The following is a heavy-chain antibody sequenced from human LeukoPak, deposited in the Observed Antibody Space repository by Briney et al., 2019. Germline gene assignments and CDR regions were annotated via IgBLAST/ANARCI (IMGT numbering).Heavy chain of an antibody. CDR3: ARDLLDFWSGYFWFDP. CDR2: IKQDGSEK. CDR1: GFTFSSYW. Sequence: GGSLRLSRAASGFTFSSYWMSWVRQAPGKGLEWVANIKQDGSEKYYVDSVKGRFTISRDNAKNSLYLQMNSLRAEDTAVYYCARDLLDFWSGYFWFDPWGQGTLVTVSS. J-gene: IGHJ5*02. D-gene: IGHD3-3*01. V-gene: IGHV3-7*01.